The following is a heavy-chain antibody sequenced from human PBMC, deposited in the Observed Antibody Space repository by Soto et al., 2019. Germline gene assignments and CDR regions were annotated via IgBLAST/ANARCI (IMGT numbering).Heavy chain of an antibody. CDR3: ATAEVDY. CDR1: GFTFGNSW. Sequence: GGSLRLSCAASGFTFGNSWMHWVRQAPGKGLEWVSRMNSDGSTTNYADSVKGRFTVSRDNARNTLYLQMNSLRAEDTALYYCATAEVDYWGPGTLVTVLL. V-gene: IGHV3-74*01. CDR2: MNSDGSTT. J-gene: IGHJ4*02.